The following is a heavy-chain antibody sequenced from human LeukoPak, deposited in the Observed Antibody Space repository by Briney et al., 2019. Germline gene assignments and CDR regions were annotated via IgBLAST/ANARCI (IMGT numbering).Heavy chain of an antibody. V-gene: IGHV3-73*01. CDR2: IKTKGNNYAT. Sequence: GGSLRLSCATSGFTFSNSAIPWVRQASGKGLEWVGRIKTKGNNYATTYGASVRGRFTISRDDSRNTAHLQMNSLYAEDTAVYYCTTSPPERPHFDYWGQGTLVTVSS. D-gene: IGHD1-1*01. J-gene: IGHJ4*02. CDR3: TTSPPERPHFDY. CDR1: GFTFSNSA.